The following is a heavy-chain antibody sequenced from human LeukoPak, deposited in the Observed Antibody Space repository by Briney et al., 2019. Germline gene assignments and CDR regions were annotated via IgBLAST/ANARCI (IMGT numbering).Heavy chain of an antibody. CDR3: AKEDRVSGVVVVAASVAVDY. V-gene: IGHV3-30-3*01. D-gene: IGHD2-15*01. CDR2: ISYDGSNK. Sequence: GGSLRLSCAASGFTFSSYAMHWVRQAPGKGLEWVAVISYDGSNKYYADSVKGRFTISRDNSKNTLYLQMNSLRAEDTAVYYCAKEDRVSGVVVVAASVAVDYWGQGTLVTVSS. J-gene: IGHJ4*02. CDR1: GFTFSSYA.